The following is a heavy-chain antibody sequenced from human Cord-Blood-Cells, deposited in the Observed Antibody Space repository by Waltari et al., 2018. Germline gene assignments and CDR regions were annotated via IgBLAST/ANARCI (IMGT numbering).Heavy chain of an antibody. V-gene: IGHV1-69*09. J-gene: IGHJ2*01. Sequence: QVQLVQSGAEVKKPGSSVKVSCKASGGTFSSYAISWVRQAPGQGLEWMGRIIPSLGIANYGQKVQGRVTITADKSTSTAYMELSSLRSEDTAVYYCAIRIAAAGTSWYFDLWGRGTLVTVSS. D-gene: IGHD6-13*01. CDR1: GGTFSSYA. CDR2: IIPSLGIA. CDR3: AIRIAAAGTSWYFDL.